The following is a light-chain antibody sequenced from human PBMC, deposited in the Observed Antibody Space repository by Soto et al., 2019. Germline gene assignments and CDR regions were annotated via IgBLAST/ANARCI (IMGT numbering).Light chain of an antibody. CDR1: QSLLYSNGYTY. CDR3: VQTVQSRYT. CDR2: LVS. V-gene: IGKV2-28*01. Sequence: DIVMTQSPLSLPVTPGEPASISCRSSQSLLYSNGYTYLDWYLQKPGQPPQLLIYLVSNRASGVPDRFSGSGSGTDFTLKITRVEAEDVGVYYCVQTVQSRYTFGQGTRLEI. J-gene: IGKJ2*01.